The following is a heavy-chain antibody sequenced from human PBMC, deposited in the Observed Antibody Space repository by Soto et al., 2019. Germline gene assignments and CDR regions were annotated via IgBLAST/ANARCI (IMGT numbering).Heavy chain of an antibody. Sequence: GGSLRLSCAASGFTFSSYCMHWVRQAPGKGLLWVSRINSDGSSTCYADSVKGRFTISRDNSKNTLYLQMNNLRAEDTAVFYCGRYQTAGADSPFDFWGQGTLVTVSS. CDR2: INSDGSST. CDR1: GFTFSSYC. V-gene: IGHV3-74*01. CDR3: GRYQTAGADSPFDF. D-gene: IGHD6-13*01. J-gene: IGHJ4*02.